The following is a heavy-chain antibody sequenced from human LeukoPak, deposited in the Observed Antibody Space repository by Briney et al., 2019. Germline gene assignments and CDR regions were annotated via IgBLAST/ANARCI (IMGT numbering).Heavy chain of an antibody. D-gene: IGHD6-13*01. V-gene: IGHV1-2*02. CDR1: GYTFTGYY. Sequence: RASVKVSCKASGYTFTGYYMHWVRQAPGQGLEWMGWINPNSGGTNYAQKFQGRVTMTRDTSISTAYMELSRLRSDDTAVYYCAPGRWEQQLVFDYWGQGTLVTVSS. CDR2: INPNSGGT. CDR3: APGRWEQQLVFDY. J-gene: IGHJ4*02.